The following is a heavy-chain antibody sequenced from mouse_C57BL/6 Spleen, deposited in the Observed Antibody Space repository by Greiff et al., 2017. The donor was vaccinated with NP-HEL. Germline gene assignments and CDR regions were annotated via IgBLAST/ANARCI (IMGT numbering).Heavy chain of an antibody. V-gene: IGHV2-2*01. Sequence: VQLQQSGPGLVQPSQSLSITCTVSGFSLTSYGVHWVRQSPGKGLEWLGVIWSGGSTDYNAACISRLSISKDNSKCQVFFKMNSLQADDTAIYYCARRDYAMDYWGQGTSVTVSS. CDR3: ARRDYAMDY. CDR2: IWSGGST. J-gene: IGHJ4*01. CDR1: GFSLTSYG.